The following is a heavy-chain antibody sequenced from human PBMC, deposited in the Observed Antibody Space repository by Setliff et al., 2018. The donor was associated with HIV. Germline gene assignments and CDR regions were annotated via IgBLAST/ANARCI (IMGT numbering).Heavy chain of an antibody. D-gene: IGHD3-9*01. CDR3: AREPHELRYFDWLLYPAYYYYGMDV. J-gene: IGHJ6*02. CDR2: INQDGSEK. CDR1: GFTFSSYW. V-gene: IGHV3-7*01. Sequence: GGSLRLSCAASGFTFSSYWVSWVRQAPGKGLEWVANINQDGSEKYYMDSVKGRLTISRDNAKNSLYLQMSSLRAEDTAVYYCAREPHELRYFDWLLYPAYYYYGMDVWGQGTTVTVSS.